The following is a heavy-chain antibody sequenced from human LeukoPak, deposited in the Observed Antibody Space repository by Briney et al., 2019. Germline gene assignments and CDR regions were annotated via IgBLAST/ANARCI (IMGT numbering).Heavy chain of an antibody. D-gene: IGHD2-2*01. CDR3: AREGYCSSTSCSLDY. V-gene: IGHV3-48*03. Sequence: GGSLRLSCAASGFTFSSYEMNWVRQAPGKGLGWVSYISSSGSTIYYADSVKGRFTISRDNAKNSLYLQMNSLRAEDTAVYYCAREGYCSSTSCSLDYWGQGTLVTVSS. J-gene: IGHJ4*02. CDR2: ISSSGSTI. CDR1: GFTFSSYE.